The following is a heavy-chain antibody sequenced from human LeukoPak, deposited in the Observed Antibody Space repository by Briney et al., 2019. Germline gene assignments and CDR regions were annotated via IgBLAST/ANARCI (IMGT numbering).Heavy chain of an antibody. J-gene: IGHJ4*02. V-gene: IGHV1-24*01. CDR1: GYALTELS. Sequence: ASVKVSCKVSGYALTELSMHWVRQAPGKGLEWMGGFDPEDGETIYAQKFQGRVTMTEDTSTDTAYMELSSLKTEDTALYFCTTAVASSGSRHIDYWGQGTLVTVSS. CDR2: FDPEDGET. D-gene: IGHD1-26*01. CDR3: TTAVASSGSRHIDY.